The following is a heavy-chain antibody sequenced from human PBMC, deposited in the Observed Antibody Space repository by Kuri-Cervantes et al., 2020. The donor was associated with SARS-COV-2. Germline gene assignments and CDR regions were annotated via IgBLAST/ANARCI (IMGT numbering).Heavy chain of an antibody. V-gene: IGHV3-48*01. CDR3: ARDLSSGLWAFDY. CDR2: ISSSSSTL. D-gene: IGHD5-18*01. Sequence: GESLKISCAASGFTFSSYSMNWVRQAPGKGLEWVSYISSSSSTLYYADSVKGRFTISRDNAKNSLYLQMNSLRAEDTAVYYCARDLSSGLWAFDYWGQGTLVTVSS. J-gene: IGHJ4*02. CDR1: GFTFSSYS.